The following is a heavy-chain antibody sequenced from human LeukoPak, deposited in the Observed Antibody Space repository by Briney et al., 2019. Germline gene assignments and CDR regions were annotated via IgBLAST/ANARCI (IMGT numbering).Heavy chain of an antibody. V-gene: IGHV4-4*07. CDR3: ARHDDIAAFRNGLDV. D-gene: IGHD2-15*01. CDR2: IYTSGTA. CDR1: GGSIGPYY. Sequence: PSETLSLTCIVSGGSIGPYYWSWIRQAAGKGPEWIGRIYTSGTADYNPALKGRVFLSVDTAKNQFSLKVTSVTAADTAVYYCARHDDIAAFRNGLDVWGQGTTVTVSS. J-gene: IGHJ6*02.